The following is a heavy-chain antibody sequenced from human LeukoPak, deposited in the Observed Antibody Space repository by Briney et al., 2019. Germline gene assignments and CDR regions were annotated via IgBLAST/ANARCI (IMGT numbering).Heavy chain of an antibody. CDR1: GDPISSSTYH. J-gene: IGHJ4*02. CDR2: IYYTGST. V-gene: IGHV4-39*01. D-gene: IGHD5-24*01. Sequence: SETLSLTCNVSGDPISSSTYHWGWIRQPPGKGLEWIGSIYYTGSTYYNPSLKSRVTIPVDTSKNQFSLKLSSLTATDTAVYYCARLAVEMATINYWGQGTLVTVSS. CDR3: ARLAVEMATINY.